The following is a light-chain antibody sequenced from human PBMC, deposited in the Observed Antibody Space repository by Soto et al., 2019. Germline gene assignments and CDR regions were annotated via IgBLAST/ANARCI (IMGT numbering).Light chain of an antibody. V-gene: IGKV3-20*01. CDR2: GAS. CDR3: QQYGSSPWT. Sequence: EIVLTQSPVTLSLSPGERATLSWRASQSVSSYLAWYQQKPGQAPRLLIYGASSRATGIPDRFSGSGSGTDFTLTISRLEPEDFAVYYCQQYGSSPWTFGQGTKVDIK. CDR1: QSVSSY. J-gene: IGKJ1*01.